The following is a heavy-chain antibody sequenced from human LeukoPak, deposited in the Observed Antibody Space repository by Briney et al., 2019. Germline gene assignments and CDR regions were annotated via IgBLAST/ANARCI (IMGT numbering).Heavy chain of an antibody. V-gene: IGHV4-34*01. CDR3: ARGTMIVPPGWFDP. CDR1: GGSFSGYY. J-gene: IGHJ5*02. CDR2: INHSGST. D-gene: IGHD3-22*01. Sequence: SETLSLTCAVYGGSFSGYYWSWIRQPPGKGLEWIGEINHSGSTNYNPSLKSRVNISVDTSKNQFSLKLSSVTAADTAVYYCARGTMIVPPGWFDPWGQGTLVTVSS.